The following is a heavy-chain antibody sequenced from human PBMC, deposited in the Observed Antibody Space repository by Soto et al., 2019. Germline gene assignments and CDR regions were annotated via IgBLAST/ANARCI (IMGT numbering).Heavy chain of an antibody. CDR2: IYYSGST. CDR3: ARDSNRYSSGTYYFDY. Sequence: SETLSLTCTFSGGSVSRGSYYWSWIRHPPGKGLEWIGYIYYSGSTNYNPSLKSRVTISVDTSKNQFSLKLSSVTAADTAVYYCARDSNRYSSGTYYFDYWGQGTLVTVS. V-gene: IGHV4-61*01. D-gene: IGHD6-25*01. CDR1: GGSVSRGSYY. J-gene: IGHJ4*02.